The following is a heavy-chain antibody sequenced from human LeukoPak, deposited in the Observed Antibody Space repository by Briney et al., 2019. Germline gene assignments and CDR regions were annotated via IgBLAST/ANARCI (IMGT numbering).Heavy chain of an antibody. CDR1: GFTFSTYG. V-gene: IGHV3-30*18. D-gene: IGHD4-11*01. J-gene: IGHJ6*04. Sequence: PGRSLRLSCAASGFTFSTYGIHWVRQAPGKGLEWVAVISYDGSNKYYADSVKGRFTISRDNSKNTLYLQINSLRAEDTAVYYCAKEKAYTTTPHVYYYYGMDVWGKGTTVTVSS. CDR3: AKEKAYTTTPHVYYYYGMDV. CDR2: ISYDGSNK.